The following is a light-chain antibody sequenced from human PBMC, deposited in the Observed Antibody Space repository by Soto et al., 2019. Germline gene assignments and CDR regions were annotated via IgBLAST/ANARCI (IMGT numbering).Light chain of an antibody. V-gene: IGKV3-20*01. Sequence: EIVLTQSPGNLSLSPGERATLSCRASQSFSSRYLAWYQQKPGQAPRLLIHDASSRATGIPDRFTASGSGTVFTLTIIILEPEDFAGYYCQQYVGSPPYTFGQGTKLEI. CDR3: QQYVGSPPYT. CDR1: QSFSSRY. J-gene: IGKJ2*01. CDR2: DAS.